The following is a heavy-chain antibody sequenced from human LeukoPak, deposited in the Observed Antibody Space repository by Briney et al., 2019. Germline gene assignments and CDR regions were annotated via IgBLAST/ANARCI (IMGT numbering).Heavy chain of an antibody. CDR2: ISGSGGST. D-gene: IGHD5-24*01. Sequence: GGSLRHSCAASGFTFSSYAMSWVRQAPGKGLEWVSAISGSGGSTYYADSVKGRFTIPRDNSKNTLYLQMNSLRAEDTAVYYCAKAVEMATIDYWGQGTLVTVSS. CDR1: GFTFSSYA. CDR3: AKAVEMATIDY. J-gene: IGHJ4*02. V-gene: IGHV3-23*01.